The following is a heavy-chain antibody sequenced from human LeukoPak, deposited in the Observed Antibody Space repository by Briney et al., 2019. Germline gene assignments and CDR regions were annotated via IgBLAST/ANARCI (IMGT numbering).Heavy chain of an antibody. D-gene: IGHD2-2*01. V-gene: IGHV5-51*01. Sequence: GESLKISCKGSGYSFTSYWIGWVGQMPGKGLEWMGIIYPGDSDTRYSPSFQGQVTISADKSISTAYLQWSSLKASDTAMYYCARLPRYCSSTSCHFDYWGQGTLVTVSS. J-gene: IGHJ4*02. CDR3: ARLPRYCSSTSCHFDY. CDR2: IYPGDSDT. CDR1: GYSFTSYW.